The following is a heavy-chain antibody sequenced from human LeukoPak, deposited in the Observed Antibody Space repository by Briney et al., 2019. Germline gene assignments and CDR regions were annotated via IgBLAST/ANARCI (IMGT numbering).Heavy chain of an antibody. D-gene: IGHD4-17*01. CDR2: IYPGDSVT. CDR3: ARHPVDDYGDYGLDY. V-gene: IGHV5-51*01. J-gene: IGHJ4*02. CDR1: GYSFTSYW. Sequence: GEPLKISCKGSGYSFTSYWIDWVRQMPGKGLEWMGIIYPGDSVTRYSPSFQGQVTISADKSISTAYLEWNSLKASDTAMYYCARHPVDDYGDYGLDYWGQGTLVTVSS.